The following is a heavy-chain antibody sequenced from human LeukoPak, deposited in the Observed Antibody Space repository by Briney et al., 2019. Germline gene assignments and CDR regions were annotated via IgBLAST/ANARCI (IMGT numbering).Heavy chain of an antibody. Sequence: GGSLRLSCAASGFTFSSSAMGWVRRAPQKGLEWVSAIPASGPKTYYTGSVRGRFTISRDNSKNTLYLQMSSLRAEDTALYYCAKKRESSPTSFDNWGQGTLVTVSS. CDR1: GFTFSSSA. CDR3: AKKRESSPTSFDN. CDR2: IPASGPKT. V-gene: IGHV3-23*01. J-gene: IGHJ4*02. D-gene: IGHD2/OR15-2a*01.